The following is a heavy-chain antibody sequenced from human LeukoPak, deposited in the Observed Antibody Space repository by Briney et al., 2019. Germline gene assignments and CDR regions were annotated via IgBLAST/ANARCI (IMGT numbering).Heavy chain of an antibody. V-gene: IGHV1-2*02. D-gene: IGHD6-19*01. Sequence: ASVKVSCKASGYTFTGYYMHWVRQAPGQGLEWLGWINPNSGGTNYAQKFQGRVTMTRDTSISTAYMELSRLRSDDTAVYYCASSPYSSGWYDYWGQGTLVTVSS. CDR1: GYTFTGYY. J-gene: IGHJ4*02. CDR3: ASSPYSSGWYDY. CDR2: INPNSGGT.